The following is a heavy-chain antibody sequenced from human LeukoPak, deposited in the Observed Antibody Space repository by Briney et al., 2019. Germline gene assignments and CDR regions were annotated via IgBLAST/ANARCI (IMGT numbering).Heavy chain of an antibody. D-gene: IGHD3-10*01. CDR3: ARGDYYGSGSYRFDYYYYYMDV. V-gene: IGHV1-2*02. CDR2: INPNSGGT. J-gene: IGHJ6*03. CDR1: GYTFTGYY. Sequence: ASVKVSCKASGYTFTGYYMHWVRQAPGQGLEWMGWINPNSGGTNYAQKFQGRVTMTRNTSISTAYMELSRLRSDDTAVYYCARGDYYGSGSYRFDYYYYYMDVWGEGTTVTVSS.